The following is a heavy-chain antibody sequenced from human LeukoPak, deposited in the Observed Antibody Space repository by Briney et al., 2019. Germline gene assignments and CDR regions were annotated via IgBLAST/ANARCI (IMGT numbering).Heavy chain of an antibody. Sequence: SVKVSCKASGGTFSSYAISWVRQAPGQGLEWMGRIIPIFGTANYAQRFQGRVTITTDESTSTAYMELSSLRSEDTAVYYCARELRYYYDSSGYYYFDYWGQGTLVTVSS. V-gene: IGHV1-69*05. D-gene: IGHD3-22*01. CDR1: GGTFSSYA. J-gene: IGHJ4*02. CDR3: ARELRYYYDSSGYYYFDY. CDR2: IIPIFGTA.